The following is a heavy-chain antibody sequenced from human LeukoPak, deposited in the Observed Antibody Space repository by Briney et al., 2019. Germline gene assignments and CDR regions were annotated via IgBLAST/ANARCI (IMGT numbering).Heavy chain of an antibody. Sequence: GGTLRLSCAVSGFSSSSSARHWVRQAPGKGLEYVSAITNNGGYKYYANLEKRRITISSNTYKHLLHLQMRSLRTEATVDYYCAGASPDGFFDGWGQGTLVTASS. CDR3: AGASPDGFFDG. J-gene: IGHJ4*02. D-gene: IGHD3-10*01. CDR2: ITNNGGYK. CDR1: GFSSSSSA. V-gene: IGHV3-64*01.